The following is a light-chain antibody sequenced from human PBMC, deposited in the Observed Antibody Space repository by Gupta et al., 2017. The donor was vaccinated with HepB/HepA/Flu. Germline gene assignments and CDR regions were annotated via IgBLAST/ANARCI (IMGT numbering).Light chain of an antibody. CDR3: QQSYSTPTT. CDR2: AES. J-gene: IGKJ1*01. CDR1: QSISSY. Sequence: DIQMTQSPSSLSASVGDRVTITCRASQSISSYLNWYQQKPGKAPKLLIYAESRVKSGLPSRFSGSGSGTXFTLTIXMRQPEDFATYYCQQSYSTPTTFGXGTKVEIK. V-gene: IGKV1-39*01.